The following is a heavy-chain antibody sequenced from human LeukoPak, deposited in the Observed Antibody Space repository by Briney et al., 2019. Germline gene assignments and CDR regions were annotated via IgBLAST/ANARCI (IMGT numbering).Heavy chain of an antibody. CDR3: ARGDNVLRGYYYYYMDV. CDR2: INSDGSST. D-gene: IGHD3-10*01. CDR1: GFTFSSYA. V-gene: IGHV3-74*01. J-gene: IGHJ6*03. Sequence: GGSLRLSCAASGFTFSSYAMHWVRQAPGKGLVWVSRINSDGSSTSYADSVKGRFTISRDNAKNTLYLQMNSLRAEDTAVYYCARGDNVLRGYYYYYMDVWGKGTTVTVSS.